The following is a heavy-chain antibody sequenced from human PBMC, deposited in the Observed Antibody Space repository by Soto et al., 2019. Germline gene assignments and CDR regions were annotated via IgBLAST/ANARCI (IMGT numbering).Heavy chain of an antibody. Sequence: ASVKVSCKASGYTFTGYYMHWVRQAPGQGLEWMGWINPNSGGTNYAQKFQGRVTMTRDTSISTAYMELSRLRSDDTAVYYCARDRGTKSSPAIYSSCGRDVWGKGTRVTVPS. J-gene: IGHJ6*04. CDR1: GYTFTGYY. CDR2: INPNSGGT. V-gene: IGHV1-2*02. CDR3: ARDRGTKSSPAIYSSCGRDV. D-gene: IGHD3-10*01.